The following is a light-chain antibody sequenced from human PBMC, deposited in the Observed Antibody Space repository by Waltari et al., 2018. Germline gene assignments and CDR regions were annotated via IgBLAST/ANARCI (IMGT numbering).Light chain of an antibody. Sequence: EIVMTQSPATLSVSPGERATLSCRASQSVSNNLVWYQQKPGQAPRPLIYDASTRATGIPARFSGSVSGTEFTLTISSLQSEDFAIYYCQQYKNWPMYTFGQGTKLEIK. CDR3: QQYKNWPMYT. CDR2: DAS. J-gene: IGKJ2*01. CDR1: QSVSNN. V-gene: IGKV3-15*01.